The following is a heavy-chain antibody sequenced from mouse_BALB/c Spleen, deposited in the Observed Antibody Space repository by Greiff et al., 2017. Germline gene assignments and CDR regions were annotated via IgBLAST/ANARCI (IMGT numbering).Heavy chain of an antibody. J-gene: IGHJ4*01. CDR1: GFSLTGYG. Sequence: QVQLQQSGPGLVAPSQSLSITCTVSGFSLTGYGVHWVRQPPGKGLEWLGMIWGDGSTDYNSALKSRLSISKDNSKSQVFLKMNSLQTDDTARYYCARDRDGYAMDYWGQGTSVTVSS. D-gene: IGHD2-3*01. CDR2: IWGDGST. CDR3: ARDRDGYAMDY. V-gene: IGHV2-6-7*01.